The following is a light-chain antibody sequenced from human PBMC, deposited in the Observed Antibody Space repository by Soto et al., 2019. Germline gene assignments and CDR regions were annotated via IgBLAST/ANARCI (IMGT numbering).Light chain of an antibody. Sequence: EIVLTQSPGTLSLSPGERATLSCRASQSVSSSYLAWYQQKPGQAPRLLIYGASSRATGIPGRFSGSGSGTDFTLTISRLEPEDFAVDYCQQYGSSLVTFGQGTKVEIK. CDR2: GAS. V-gene: IGKV3-20*01. CDR1: QSVSSSY. CDR3: QQYGSSLVT. J-gene: IGKJ1*01.